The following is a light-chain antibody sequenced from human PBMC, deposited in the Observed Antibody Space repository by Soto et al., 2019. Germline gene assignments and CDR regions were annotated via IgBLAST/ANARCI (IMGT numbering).Light chain of an antibody. CDR2: DAS. CDR3: QQCSNWPLIT. V-gene: IGKV3-11*01. J-gene: IGKJ5*01. Sequence: EIVLTKSPATLSLSPGERATLFCRASQSVSSDLAWYQQKPGQAPRLIIYDASTRATGIPARFSGSGSGTDFTLTISRLESEDFAVYYCQQCSNWPLITFCKGTRREIK. CDR1: QSVSSD.